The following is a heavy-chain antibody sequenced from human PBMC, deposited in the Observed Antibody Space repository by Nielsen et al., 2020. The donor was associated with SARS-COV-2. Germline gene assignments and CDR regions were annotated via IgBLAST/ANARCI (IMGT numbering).Heavy chain of an antibody. Sequence: GESLKISCAASGFTFSSYAMSWVRQAPGKGLEWVSAISGSGGSTYYADSVKGRFTISRGNSKNTLYLQMNSLRAEDTAVYYCAKDGAHPGRSYYYYYYMDVWGKGTTVTVSS. D-gene: IGHD3-16*01. J-gene: IGHJ6*03. CDR3: AKDGAHPGRSYYYYYYMDV. CDR2: ISGSGGST. CDR1: GFTFSSYA. V-gene: IGHV3-23*01.